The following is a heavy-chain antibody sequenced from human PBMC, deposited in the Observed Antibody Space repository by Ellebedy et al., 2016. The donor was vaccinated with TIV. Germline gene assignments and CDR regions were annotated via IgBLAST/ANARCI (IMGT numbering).Heavy chain of an antibody. CDR3: ARPTVPATICGACGMDV. V-gene: IGHV3-53*01. D-gene: IGHD2-2*01. CDR2: IYGGGTI. Sequence: PGGSLRLSCAASGFTVSSNFMTWVRQAPGKGLEWVSVIYGGGTIRYADSVKGRVTISRDNSKNTVDLQMNSLRAEDTAVYYCARPTVPATICGACGMDVWGQGTTVIVSS. J-gene: IGHJ6*02. CDR1: GFTVSSNF.